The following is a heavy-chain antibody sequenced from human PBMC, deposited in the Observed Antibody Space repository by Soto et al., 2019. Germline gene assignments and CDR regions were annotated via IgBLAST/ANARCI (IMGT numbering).Heavy chain of an antibody. CDR1: GGSISSSSYY. Sequence: PSETLSLTCTVSGGSISSSSYYWGWIRQPPGKGLEWIGSIYYSGSTYYNPSLKSRVTISVDTSKNQFSLKLSSVTAADTAVYYCARNPLTYYDFWSGYYSYWGQGTLVTVSS. J-gene: IGHJ4*02. CDR2: IYYSGST. V-gene: IGHV4-39*01. D-gene: IGHD3-3*01. CDR3: ARNPLTYYDFWSGYYSY.